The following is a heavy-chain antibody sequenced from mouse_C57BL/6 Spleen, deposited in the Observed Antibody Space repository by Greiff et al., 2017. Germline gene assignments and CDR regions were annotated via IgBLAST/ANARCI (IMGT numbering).Heavy chain of an antibody. D-gene: IGHD1-1*01. CDR1: GFSLTSYG. CDR2: IWRGGST. CDR3: AKNYDSSYVYYAMDY. V-gene: IGHV2-5*01. Sequence: QVQLQQSGPGLVQPSQSLSITCTVSGFSLTSYGVHWVRQSPGKGLEWLGVIWRGGSTDYNAAFMSRLSITKDNSKSQVFFKMNSLQADDTAIYYCAKNYDSSYVYYAMDYWGQGTSVTVSS. J-gene: IGHJ4*01.